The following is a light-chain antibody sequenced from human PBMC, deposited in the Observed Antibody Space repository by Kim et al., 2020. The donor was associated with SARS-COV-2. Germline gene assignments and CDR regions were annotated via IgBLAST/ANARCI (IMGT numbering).Light chain of an antibody. CDR3: QTWGTGSNWV. CDR1: SGNSSYA. J-gene: IGLJ3*02. CDR2: VNSDGSH. V-gene: IGLV4-69*01. Sequence: VKLTCTLSSGNSSYAIAWHQQQPEKGPRYLMKVNSDGSHSKGDGIPDRFSGSSSGAERYLIISSLQSEDEADYYCQTWGTGSNWVFGGGTQLTVL.